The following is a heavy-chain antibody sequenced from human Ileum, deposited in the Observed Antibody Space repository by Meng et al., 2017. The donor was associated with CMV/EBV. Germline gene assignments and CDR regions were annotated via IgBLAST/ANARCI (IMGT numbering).Heavy chain of an antibody. CDR1: GFTFTYYY. CDR3: ARDTADCSSTSCYNF. J-gene: IGHJ4*02. D-gene: IGHD2-2*02. CDR2: ISSSSSYI. Sequence: GGSLRLSCAASGFTFTYYYMSWVRQAPGKGLEWVSSISSSSSYIYYADSVKGRFTISRDNAKNSLYLQMNSLRAEDTAVYYCARDTADCSSTSCYNFWGQGTLVTVSS. V-gene: IGHV3-21*01.